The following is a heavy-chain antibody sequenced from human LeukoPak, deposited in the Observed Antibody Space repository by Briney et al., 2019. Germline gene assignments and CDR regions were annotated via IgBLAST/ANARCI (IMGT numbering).Heavy chain of an antibody. CDR1: GFTFSSYA. CDR3: AKVGGYHNWFDP. Sequence: GGSLRPSCAASGFTFSSYAMSWVRQAPGKGLEWVSAISGSGGSTYYADSVKGRFTISRDNSKNTLYLQMNSLRAEDTAVYYCAKVGGYHNWFDPWGQGTLVTVSS. J-gene: IGHJ5*02. D-gene: IGHD3-22*01. CDR2: ISGSGGST. V-gene: IGHV3-23*01.